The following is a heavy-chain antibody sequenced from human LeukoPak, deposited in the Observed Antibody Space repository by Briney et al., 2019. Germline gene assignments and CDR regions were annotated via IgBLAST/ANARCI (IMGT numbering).Heavy chain of an antibody. CDR1: GYTFTSYG. V-gene: IGHV1-18*01. J-gene: IGHJ4*02. D-gene: IGHD6-13*01. CDR3: ARTLFDYSSSRYWDPEAVDY. Sequence: ASVKVSCKASGYTFTSYGISWVRQAPGQGLEWMGWISAYNGNTNYAQKLQGRVTMTTDTSTSTAYMELRSLRSDDTAVYYCARTLFDYSSSRYWDPEAVDYWGQGTLVTVSS. CDR2: ISAYNGNT.